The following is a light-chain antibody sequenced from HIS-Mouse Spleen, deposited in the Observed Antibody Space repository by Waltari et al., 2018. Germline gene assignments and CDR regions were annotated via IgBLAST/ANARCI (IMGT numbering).Light chain of an antibody. J-gene: IGLJ2*01. Sequence: SYELTQPPSVSVYPGQTARITCSGDALPKKYAYWYQQKSRQAPVLVIYEDSKRPSGIPERFSGSSSGTMATLTISGAQVEDEADYYCYSTDSSGNHRVFGGGTKLTVL. CDR2: EDS. CDR3: YSTDSSGNHRV. CDR1: ALPKKY. V-gene: IGLV3-10*01.